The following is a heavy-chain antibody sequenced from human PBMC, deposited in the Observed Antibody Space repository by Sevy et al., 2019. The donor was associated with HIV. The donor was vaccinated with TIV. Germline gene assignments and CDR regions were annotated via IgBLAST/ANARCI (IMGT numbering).Heavy chain of an antibody. J-gene: IGHJ3*02. CDR1: GFTFSDYY. Sequence: GGSLRLSCAASGFTFSDYYMSWIRQAPGKGLEWVSYIRGSGSTIYYANSVKGRFTISRDNAKNPLYLQMNSLRAEDTSVYCCARALGATTAFDIWGQGTMVTVSS. D-gene: IGHD1-26*01. CDR3: ARALGATTAFDI. V-gene: IGHV3-11*01. CDR2: IRGSGSTI.